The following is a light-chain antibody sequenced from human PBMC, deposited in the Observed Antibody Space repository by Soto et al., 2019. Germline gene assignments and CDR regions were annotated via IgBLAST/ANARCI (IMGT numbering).Light chain of an antibody. V-gene: IGKV2-30*02. CDR3: MQGTHWPWT. CDR2: EVS. CDR1: QSLIHSDGSTY. J-gene: IGKJ1*01. Sequence: DVVMTQSPLSLPVTLGQPASISCRSSQSLIHSDGSTYLNWFQQRPGQSPRRLIYEVSDRDSGVPNRFSGSGSGTDFTLKISRGEAEDVGVYYCMQGTHWPWTFGQGTEVEIK.